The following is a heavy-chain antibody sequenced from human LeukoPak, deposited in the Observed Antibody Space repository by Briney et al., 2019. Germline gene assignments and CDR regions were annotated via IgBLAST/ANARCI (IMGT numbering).Heavy chain of an antibody. CDR2: IYYSGST. CDR3: ARGRSSMVRGYYYYYMDV. D-gene: IGHD3-10*01. V-gene: IGHV4-59*01. Sequence: SETLSLTCTVSGGSLSSYYWSWIRQPPGKGLEWIGYIYYSGSTNYNPSLKSRVTISVDTSKNQFSLKLSSVTAADTAAYYCARGRSSMVRGYYYYYMDVWGKGTTVTISS. CDR1: GGSLSSYY. J-gene: IGHJ6*03.